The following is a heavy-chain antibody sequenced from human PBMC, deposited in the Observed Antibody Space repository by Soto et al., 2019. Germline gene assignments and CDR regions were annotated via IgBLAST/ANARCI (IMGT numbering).Heavy chain of an antibody. Sequence: ASVKVSCKASGGTLTRSIVNWVRQASGQGPEWVGRIVPVLGKTNYAQKVQGRLTITADKSTNTAYMELSSLASDDTAVYYCARGPSLYDFWSGLDYWGQGTLVTVSS. CDR1: GGTLTRSI. CDR3: ARGPSLYDFWSGLDY. V-gene: IGHV1-69*08. J-gene: IGHJ4*02. D-gene: IGHD3-3*01. CDR2: IVPVLGKT.